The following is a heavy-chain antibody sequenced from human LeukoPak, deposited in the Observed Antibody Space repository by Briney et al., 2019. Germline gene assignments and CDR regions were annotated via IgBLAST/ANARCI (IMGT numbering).Heavy chain of an antibody. V-gene: IGHV3-9*03. CDR3: TRSSGWYNSFDY. J-gene: IGHJ4*02. D-gene: IGHD6-19*01. Sequence: SLRLSCGASGIHFWRLGKGGVPPAPGEGLGWGSGITWNSGSIDYADFVKGRFTISRDNAKNSLFLQMNGLRPEDMAFYYCTRSSGWYNSFDYWGQGTLVTVSS. CDR2: ITWNSGSI. CDR1: GIHFWRLG.